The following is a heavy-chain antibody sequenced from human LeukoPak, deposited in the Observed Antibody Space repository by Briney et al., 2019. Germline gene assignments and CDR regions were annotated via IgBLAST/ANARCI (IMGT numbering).Heavy chain of an antibody. Sequence: SETLSLTRTVSGGSISSHYWNWIRQPPGKGLEWIGYIYYSGSTNHNPFLKSRVTISVDTSKNQFSLKLSSVTAADTAVYYCARETTVVTPGRSDVFDIWGQGTMVTVSS. V-gene: IGHV4-59*11. J-gene: IGHJ3*02. CDR3: ARETTVVTPGRSDVFDI. D-gene: IGHD4-23*01. CDR2: IYYSGST. CDR1: GGSISSHY.